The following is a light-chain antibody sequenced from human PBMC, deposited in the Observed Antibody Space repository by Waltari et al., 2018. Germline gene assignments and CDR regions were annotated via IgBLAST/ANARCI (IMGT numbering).Light chain of an antibody. CDR3: QQYDNYWT. J-gene: IGKJ1*01. Sequence: ITCGARQSSTNWLGWYQQKPGEAPKLLIYRASNLESGVPSRFGGSGSGTEFTLTISSLQPDDFATYYCQQYDNYWTFGQGTKVEIK. CDR1: QSSTNW. CDR2: RAS. V-gene: IGKV1-5*03.